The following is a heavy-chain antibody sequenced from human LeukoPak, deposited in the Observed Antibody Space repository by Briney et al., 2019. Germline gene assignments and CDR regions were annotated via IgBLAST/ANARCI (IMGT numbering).Heavy chain of an antibody. CDR2: IWYDGSHK. CDR3: ARDEGAGTSGIDY. V-gene: IGHV3-33*01. CDR1: GFNFSSYG. J-gene: IGHJ4*02. Sequence: GRSLRLSCAASGFNFSSYGMHWVRQAPGKALEWLTVIWYDGSHKYYAESVKGRFTITRDNSKNMVYLQMNSLRDGDTAVYYCARDEGAGTSGIDYWGQGTLVTVSS. D-gene: IGHD2-2*01.